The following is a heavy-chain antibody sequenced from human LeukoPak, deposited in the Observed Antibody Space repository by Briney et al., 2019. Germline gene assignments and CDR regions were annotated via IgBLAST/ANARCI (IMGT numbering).Heavy chain of an antibody. CDR3: AKDPLYCSSTSCFSSFDY. D-gene: IGHD2-2*01. CDR2: ISSSSSTI. V-gene: IGHV3-48*01. J-gene: IGHJ4*02. CDR1: GFTFSSYS. Sequence: SGGSLRLSCAASGFTFSSYSMNWVRQAPGKGLEWVSYISSSSSTIYYADSVKGRFTISRDNAKNSLYLQMNSLRAEDTAVYYCAKDPLYCSSTSCFSSFDYWGQGTLVTVSS.